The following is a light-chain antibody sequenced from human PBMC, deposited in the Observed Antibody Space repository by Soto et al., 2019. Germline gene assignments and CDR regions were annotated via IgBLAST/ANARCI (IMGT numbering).Light chain of an antibody. J-gene: IGKJ4*01. CDR3: QQFNSFPLT. CDR2: AAS. Sequence: QLTQSPSSLSASVGDRVTITCRASQGIGSFLAWYQQKPGNAPKLLIYAASTLQSGVPSRFSGSGSGTDFTLTISSLQPEDFATFYCQQFNSFPLTLGGGTKVEIK. CDR1: QGIGSF. V-gene: IGKV1-9*01.